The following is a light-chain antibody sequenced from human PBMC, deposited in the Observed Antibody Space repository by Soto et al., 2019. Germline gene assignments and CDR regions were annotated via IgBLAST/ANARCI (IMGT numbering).Light chain of an antibody. CDR1: QSVSTNN. CDR2: GAS. J-gene: IGKJ1*01. V-gene: IGKV3-20*01. CDR3: QQYGSSPPKT. Sequence: IVLTQSPGTLSSSPGERATLSCRASQSVSTNNLAWYQQKPGQAPRLLIYGASSRATGIPDRFSGSGSGTDFTLTISRLEPEDFAVYYCQQYGSSPPKTFGQGTKVDIK.